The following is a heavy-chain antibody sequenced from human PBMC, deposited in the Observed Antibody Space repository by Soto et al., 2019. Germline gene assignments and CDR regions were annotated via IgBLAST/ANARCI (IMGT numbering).Heavy chain of an antibody. D-gene: IGHD1-20*01. V-gene: IGHV1-18*04. J-gene: IGHJ6*02. CDR3: ARDPPITGSLRGTPLMAV. Sequence: QIQLVQSGAEVKKPGASVKVSCKASGYSFTSYGISWVRQAPGQGLEWMGWISAYNGNTNYEQKFQGRVAMTTDTSTNTASLELRTLRSDDAAVYYCARDPPITGSLRGTPLMAVWGQGTTVTVSS. CDR2: ISAYNGNT. CDR1: GYSFTSYG.